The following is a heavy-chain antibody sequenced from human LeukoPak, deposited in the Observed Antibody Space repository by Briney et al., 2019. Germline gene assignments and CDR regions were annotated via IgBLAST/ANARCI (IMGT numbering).Heavy chain of an antibody. CDR1: GGSINNYY. CDR2: INHSGST. Sequence: PSETLSLTCAASGGSINNYYWSWIRQPPGKGLEWIGEINHSGSTNYNPSLKSRVTISVGTSKKQFSLKLTSVTAADTAVYYCARRVTTRLPFRYWGQGTLVTVSS. CDR3: ARRVTTRLPFRY. D-gene: IGHD4-17*01. V-gene: IGHV4-34*01. J-gene: IGHJ4*02.